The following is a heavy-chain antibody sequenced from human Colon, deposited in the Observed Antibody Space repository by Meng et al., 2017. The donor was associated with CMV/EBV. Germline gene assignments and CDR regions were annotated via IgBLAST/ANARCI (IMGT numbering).Heavy chain of an antibody. J-gene: IGHJ5*02. D-gene: IGHD2-2*01. CDR2: ISTDGSST. CDR1: GFTFSRYW. Sequence: GESLKISCAASGFTFSRYWMHWVRQAPGKGLIWVSRISTDGSSTTYADPVKGRFTISRDNATNTLYLQMNSLRAEDTAVYYCASASRADCSRTRCYSWFDPWGQGTLVTVSS. V-gene: IGHV3-74*01. CDR3: ASASRADCSRTRCYSWFDP.